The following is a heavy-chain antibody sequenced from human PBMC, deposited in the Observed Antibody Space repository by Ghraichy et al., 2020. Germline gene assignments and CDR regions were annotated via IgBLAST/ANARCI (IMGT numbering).Heavy chain of an antibody. CDR1: GFIFGGYW. V-gene: IGHV3-7*03. Sequence: RGSLRLSCEASGFIFGGYWMTWVRQAPGKGLEWVANINPDGREKYYVDSVKGRFTISRDNAKTALYLEMNNLSAEDTAVYYCSSGDTCDLWGRGTMVTVSS. J-gene: IGHJ3*01. D-gene: IGHD3-10*01. CDR3: SSGDTCDL. CDR2: INPDGREK.